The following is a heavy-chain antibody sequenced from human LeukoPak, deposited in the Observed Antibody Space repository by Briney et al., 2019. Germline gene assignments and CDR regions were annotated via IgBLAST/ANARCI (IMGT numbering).Heavy chain of an antibody. V-gene: IGHV4-34*01. Sequence: PSETLSLTCAVYGGSFSGYYWSWIRQPPGKGLEWVGEINHSGSTNYNPSLKSRVTISVDTSKNQFSLTLSSVTAADTAVYYCASNQGPRYYYYGMDVWGQGTTVTVSS. CDR2: INHSGST. CDR3: ASNQGPRYYYYGMDV. CDR1: GGSFSGYY. J-gene: IGHJ6*02.